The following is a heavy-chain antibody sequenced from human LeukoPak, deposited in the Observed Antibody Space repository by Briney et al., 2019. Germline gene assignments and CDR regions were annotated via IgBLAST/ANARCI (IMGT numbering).Heavy chain of an antibody. Sequence: ASVKVSCKASGYSFTDYYTHWVRQAPGQGLEWVGRIAPSVDTTNYAQKFRGRVTMTRDTSTSTVYMELSSLRSDDTAIYYCVREESGGYFDYWGQGTLVTVSS. CDR3: VREESGGYFDY. D-gene: IGHD2-8*02. J-gene: IGHJ4*02. CDR2: IAPSVDTT. V-gene: IGHV1-46*01. CDR1: GYSFTDYY.